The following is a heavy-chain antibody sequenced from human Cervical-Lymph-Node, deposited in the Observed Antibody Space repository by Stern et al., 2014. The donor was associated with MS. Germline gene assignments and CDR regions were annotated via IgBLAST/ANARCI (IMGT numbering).Heavy chain of an antibody. V-gene: IGHV1-18*04. CDR1: GYTFTTYG. CDR3: ARAHPLGAAAASFDC. Sequence: QVQLGQSGAEVKKPGASVKVSCKASGYTFTTYGISWVRQAPGQGLAWMGWISAYNGNTQYAQKIQGRVTLTTDTSTSTAYMELRSLRSDDTAVYYCARAHPLGAAAASFDCWGQGTLVTVSS. D-gene: IGHD6-13*01. J-gene: IGHJ4*02. CDR2: ISAYNGNT.